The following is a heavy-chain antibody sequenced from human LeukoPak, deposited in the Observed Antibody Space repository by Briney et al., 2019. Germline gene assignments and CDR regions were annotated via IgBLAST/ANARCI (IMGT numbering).Heavy chain of an antibody. D-gene: IGHD3/OR15-3a*01. J-gene: IGHJ4*02. CDR1: GFTVISNY. V-gene: IGHV3-66*01. CDR2: IYSGGST. Sequence: GGSLRPSCAASGFTVISNYMCWVRQAPGKGLEWVSVIYSGGSTYYADSVKGRFTISRDNSKNTLHLQMNSLRAEDTAVYYCARDSRLIPVRILDWLPRFDYWGQGTLVTVSS. CDR3: ARDSRLIPVRILDWLPRFDY.